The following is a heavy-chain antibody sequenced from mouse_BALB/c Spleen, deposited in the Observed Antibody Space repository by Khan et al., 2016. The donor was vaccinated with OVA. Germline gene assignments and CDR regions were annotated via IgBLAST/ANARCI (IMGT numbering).Heavy chain of an antibody. CDR2: IFPGSGST. CDR3: GRGGYSVFAY. Sequence: QVQLQQSGPELVKPGASVKMSCKASGYTFTDYVINWVKQRTGQGLEWIGDIFPGSGSTYYNENFKGKAKLTADKSSNTAYMQLSSLTFEDSAVYFCGRGGYSVFAYWGQGTLVTVSA. CDR1: GYTFTDYV. V-gene: IGHV1-77*01. J-gene: IGHJ3*01. D-gene: IGHD3-1*01.